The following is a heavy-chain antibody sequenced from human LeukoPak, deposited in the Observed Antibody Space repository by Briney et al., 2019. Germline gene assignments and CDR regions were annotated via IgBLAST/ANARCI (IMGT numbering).Heavy chain of an antibody. J-gene: IGHJ5*02. V-gene: IGHV1-2*02. CDR3: ARDLVVPAADNWFDP. CDR2: INPNSGGT. Sequence: ASVKVSCKASGYTFTGYYMHWVRQAPGQGLEWMGWINPNSGGTNYAQKFQGRVTMTRDTSISTAYMKLSRLRSDDTAVYYCARDLVVPAADNWFDPWGQGTLVTVSS. D-gene: IGHD2-2*01. CDR1: GYTFTGYY.